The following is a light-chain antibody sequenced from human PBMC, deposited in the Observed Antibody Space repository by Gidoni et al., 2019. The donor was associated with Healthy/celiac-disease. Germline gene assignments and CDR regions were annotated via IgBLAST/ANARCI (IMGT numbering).Light chain of an antibody. CDR2: GAS. CDR1: QSVSSN. V-gene: IGKV3-15*01. J-gene: IGKJ5*01. Sequence: EIVMTQSPATLSVSPGERATLSCRASQSVSSNLAWYQQKPGQAPRLLIYGASTRATGIPARFSGSGSGTEFTLTISSLQSEDFAVYYCQQYNNWGITFGQXTRLEIK. CDR3: QQYNNWGIT.